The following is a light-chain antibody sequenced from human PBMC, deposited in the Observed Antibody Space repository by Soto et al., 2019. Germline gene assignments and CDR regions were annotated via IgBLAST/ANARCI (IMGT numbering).Light chain of an antibody. Sequence: EIVLTQSPATLSLSPGERATLSCRASQSVSNSLAWYQQKPGQAPRLLIYDTSNRATGIQARFSGSGSGTDFTLTISSLEPEDFAIYYCQQRSNWPRTFGQGTRVELK. CDR1: QSVSNS. CDR3: QQRSNWPRT. CDR2: DTS. V-gene: IGKV3-11*01. J-gene: IGKJ1*01.